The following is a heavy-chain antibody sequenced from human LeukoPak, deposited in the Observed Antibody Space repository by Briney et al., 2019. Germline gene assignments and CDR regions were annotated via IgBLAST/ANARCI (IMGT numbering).Heavy chain of an antibody. D-gene: IGHD1-26*01. V-gene: IGHV3-30-3*01. CDR2: ISYDGSNK. CDR3: ARGHSGSYLFF. CDR1: GFTFSSYA. Sequence: PGRCLRLSCAASGFTFSSYAMHWVRQAPGKGLEWVAFISYDGSNKYYADSVKGRFTISRDNSKNTLYLQMNSLRAEDTAVYYCARGHSGSYLFFGGQGTLVTVSS. J-gene: IGHJ1*01.